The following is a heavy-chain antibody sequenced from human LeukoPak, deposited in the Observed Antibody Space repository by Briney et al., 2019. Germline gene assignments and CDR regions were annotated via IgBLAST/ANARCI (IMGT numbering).Heavy chain of an antibody. J-gene: IGHJ4*02. Sequence: PGRSLRLSCAASGFTFSTFGMHWVRQVPGKGLEWVAVTSFVGSNKYYADSVKGRFTISRDNSKDTLYLQMNSLRAEDTAVYYCARDLRGDYYFDYWGQGTLVTVSS. CDR1: GFTFSTFG. CDR2: TSFVGSNK. V-gene: IGHV3-30*03. D-gene: IGHD2-21*02. CDR3: ARDLRGDYYFDY.